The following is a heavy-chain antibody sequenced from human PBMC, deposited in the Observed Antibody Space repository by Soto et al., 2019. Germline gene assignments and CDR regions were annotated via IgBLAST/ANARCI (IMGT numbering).Heavy chain of an antibody. CDR1: GFTFSSYS. V-gene: IGHV3-48*02. Sequence: GGSLRLSCPASGFTFSSYSMNWVRQAPGKGLEWVSYISSSSSTIYYADSVKGRFTISRDNAKNSLYLQMNSLSDEDTAVYYCARENRNYVTENYYYGMDVWGQGATVTVSS. CDR2: ISSSSSTI. D-gene: IGHD1-7*01. J-gene: IGHJ6*02. CDR3: ARENRNYVTENYYYGMDV.